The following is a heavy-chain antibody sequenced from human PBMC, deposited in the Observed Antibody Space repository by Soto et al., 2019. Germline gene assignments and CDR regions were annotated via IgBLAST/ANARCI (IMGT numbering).Heavy chain of an antibody. CDR1: GGTFSSYA. V-gene: IGHV1-69*13. Sequence: ASVKVSCKSSGGTFSSYAISWVRQAPGQGLEWMGGIIPIFGTANYAQKFQGRVTITADESTSTAYMELSSLRSEDTAVYYCARTRGVVAYFDYWGQGTLVTVSS. CDR3: ARTRGVVAYFDY. J-gene: IGHJ4*02. CDR2: IIPIFGTA. D-gene: IGHD3-3*01.